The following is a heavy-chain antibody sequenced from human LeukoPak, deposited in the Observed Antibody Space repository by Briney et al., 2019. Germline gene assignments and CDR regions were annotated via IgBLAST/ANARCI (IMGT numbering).Heavy chain of an antibody. CDR1: GFTFSSYS. V-gene: IGHV3-21*01. D-gene: IGHD3-10*01. Sequence: GGSLRLSCAASGFTFSSYSMNWVRQAPGKGLEWVSSISSSSSYIYYADSVKGRFTISRDNAKNSLYLQMNGLRAEDTAVYYCLCLWFGKGVYWGRGTLVTVSS. J-gene: IGHJ4*02. CDR3: LCLWFGKGVY. CDR2: ISSSSSYI.